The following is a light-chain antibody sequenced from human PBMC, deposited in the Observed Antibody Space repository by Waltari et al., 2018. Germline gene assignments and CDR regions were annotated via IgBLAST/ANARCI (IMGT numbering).Light chain of an antibody. CDR1: HDISSH. V-gene: IGKV1-9*01. J-gene: IGKJ1*01. Sequence: IQLTQSPSSLSASVGDRVPISCRASHDISSHLAWYQQKPGKAPTLLIYPASTLESGVPSRFSGSGSGTEFTLTITSLQAEDVAVYFCQQFYSTPPTFGQGTKLEIK. CDR2: PAS. CDR3: QQFYSTPPT.